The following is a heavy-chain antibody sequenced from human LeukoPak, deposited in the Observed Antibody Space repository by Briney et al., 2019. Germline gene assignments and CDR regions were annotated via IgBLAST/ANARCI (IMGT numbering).Heavy chain of an antibody. J-gene: IGHJ3*02. V-gene: IGHV4-61*01. CDR1: GGSVNSGSYY. Sequence: NPSETLSLTCTVSGGSVNSGSYYWSWIRQPPGKGLEWIGYIYDSGSTNHNPSLKSRVTMSEDTSKNQFSLKLSSVTAADTAVYYCAREDSSGYYPSGAFDIWGQGTMVTVSS. CDR3: AREDSSGYYPSGAFDI. D-gene: IGHD3-22*01. CDR2: IYDSGST.